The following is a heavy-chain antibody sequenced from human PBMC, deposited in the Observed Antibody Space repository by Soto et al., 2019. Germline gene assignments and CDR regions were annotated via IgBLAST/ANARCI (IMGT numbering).Heavy chain of an antibody. Sequence: PGESLKISCRGTGYNFTKNWIGWVRQMPGKGLEWMGIIYPGDSETRYSPSFQGQVTISVDKSKNTAYLHWSSLKAPDTAIYYFFILYGAARRGFDYWGPGTLVTVSS. J-gene: IGHJ4*02. CDR2: IYPGDSET. CDR1: GYNFTKNW. CDR3: FILYGAARRGFDY. V-gene: IGHV5-51*01. D-gene: IGHD2-8*01.